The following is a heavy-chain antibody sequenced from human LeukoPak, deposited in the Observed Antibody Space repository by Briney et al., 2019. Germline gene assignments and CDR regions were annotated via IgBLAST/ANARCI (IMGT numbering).Heavy chain of an antibody. CDR3: ATVLDGAIFGVVNGFDP. CDR1: GYTLTELS. Sequence: ASVKVSCKVSGYTLTELSMHWVRQAPGKGLEWMGGFDPEDGETIYAQKFQGRVTMTEDTSTDTAYMELSSLRSEDTAVYYCATVLDGAIFGVVNGFDPWGQGTLVTVSS. J-gene: IGHJ5*02. V-gene: IGHV1-24*01. D-gene: IGHD3-3*01. CDR2: FDPEDGET.